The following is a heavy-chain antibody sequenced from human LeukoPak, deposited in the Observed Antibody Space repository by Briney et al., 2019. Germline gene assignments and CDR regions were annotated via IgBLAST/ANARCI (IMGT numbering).Heavy chain of an antibody. CDR1: GGSFSGYY. CDR2: INHSGST. Sequence: SETLSLTCAAYGGSFSGYYWSWIRQPPGKGLEWIGEINHSGSTNYNPSLKSRVTISVDTSKNQFSLKLSSVTAADTAVYYCARAAAAGTIRYNWFDPWGQGTLVTVSS. D-gene: IGHD6-13*01. V-gene: IGHV4-34*01. CDR3: ARAAAAGTIRYNWFDP. J-gene: IGHJ5*02.